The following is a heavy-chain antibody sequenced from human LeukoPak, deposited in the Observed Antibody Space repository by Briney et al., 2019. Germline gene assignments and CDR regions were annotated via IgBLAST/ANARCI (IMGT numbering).Heavy chain of an antibody. J-gene: IGHJ4*02. V-gene: IGHV1-2*02. CDR1: GYTFTGYY. CDR2: INPNSGGT. CDR3: AREYCSSTSCFPFDY. Sequence: HRASVKVSCKASGYTFTGYYMHWVRQAPGQGLEWMGWINPNSGGTNYAQKFQGRVTMTRDTSISTAYMELSGLRSDDTAVYYCAREYCSSTSCFPFDYWGQGTLVTVSS. D-gene: IGHD2-2*01.